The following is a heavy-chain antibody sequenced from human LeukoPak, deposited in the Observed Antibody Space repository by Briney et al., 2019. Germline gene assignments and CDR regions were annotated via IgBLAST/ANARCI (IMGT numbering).Heavy chain of an antibody. CDR3: ARYIQLWPSIFDY. V-gene: IGHV3-7*01. CDR2: IKQDGSEK. CDR1: GFTFSSYG. Sequence: GGSLRLSCAASGFTFSSYGMHWVRQAPGKGLEWVANIKQDGSEKYYVDSVKGRFTISRDNAKNSLYLQMNSLRAEDTAVYYCARYIQLWPSIFDYWGQGTLVTVSS. D-gene: IGHD5-18*01. J-gene: IGHJ4*02.